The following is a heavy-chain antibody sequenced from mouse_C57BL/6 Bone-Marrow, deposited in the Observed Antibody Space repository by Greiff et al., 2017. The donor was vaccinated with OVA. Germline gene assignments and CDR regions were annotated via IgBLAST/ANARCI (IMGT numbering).Heavy chain of an antibody. Sequence: DVKLVESGGGLVKPGGSLKLSCAASGFTFSDYGMHWVRQAPEKGLEWVAYISSGSSTIYYADTVKGRFTISRDNAKNTLFLQLTSLRSENTAMYYCARGASTVWYFDVGGTGTTVTVSS. D-gene: IGHD1-1*01. CDR3: ARGASTVWYFDV. CDR2: ISSGSSTI. CDR1: GFTFSDYG. V-gene: IGHV5-17*01. J-gene: IGHJ1*03.